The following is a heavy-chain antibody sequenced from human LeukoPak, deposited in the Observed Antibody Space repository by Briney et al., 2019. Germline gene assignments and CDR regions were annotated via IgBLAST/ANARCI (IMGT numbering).Heavy chain of an antibody. CDR2: IKQDGSER. V-gene: IGHV3-7*01. CDR1: GFTFSMFW. J-gene: IGHJ4*02. CDR3: ARGGGTGEFDY. D-gene: IGHD7-27*01. Sequence: GGSLRLSCAASGFTFSMFWMNWVRQAPGKGLEWLANIKQDGSERYYVDSVKGRFTISRDNAKNSLSLQMNSLRAEDTAVYYCARGGGTGEFDYWGQGTLVTVTS.